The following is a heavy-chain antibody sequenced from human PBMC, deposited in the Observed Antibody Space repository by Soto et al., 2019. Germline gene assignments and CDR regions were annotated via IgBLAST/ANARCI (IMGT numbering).Heavy chain of an antibody. V-gene: IGHV4-59*01. CDR3: ARVRYFDWLLVDY. Sequence: SETLSLTCTVSGGSISSYYWSWIRQPPGKGLEWIGYIYYSGSTNYNPSLKSRVTISVDTSKNQFSLKLSSVTAADTAVYYCARVRYFDWLLVDYWGQGTLVTVSS. D-gene: IGHD3-9*01. CDR2: IYYSGST. CDR1: GGSISSYY. J-gene: IGHJ4*02.